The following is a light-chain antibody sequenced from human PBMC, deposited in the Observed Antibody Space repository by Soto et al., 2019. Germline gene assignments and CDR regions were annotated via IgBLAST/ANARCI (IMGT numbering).Light chain of an antibody. CDR3: QHTNTVPLT. Sequence: DIQMTQSPSSVAASAGARVTITCRASQGINIWLAWYQQKPGKAPKLLIYAASSLQRGVPSRFSGSGSGTDFTLTINSLQPEDFATYYCQHTNTVPLTFGGGTKVEIK. V-gene: IGKV1-12*01. CDR1: QGINIW. J-gene: IGKJ4*01. CDR2: AAS.